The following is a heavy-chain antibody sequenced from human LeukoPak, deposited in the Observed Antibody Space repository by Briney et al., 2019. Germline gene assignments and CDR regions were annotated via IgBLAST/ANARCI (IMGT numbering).Heavy chain of an antibody. J-gene: IGHJ5*02. CDR3: ARLIGVVPAADNNWFDP. Sequence: GESLKISCKGSGYSFISYWIGWVRQMPGKGLEWMGIIYPGDSDTRYSPSFQGQVTISADKSISTAYLQWSSLKASDTAMYYCARLIGVVPAADNNWFDPWGQGTLVTVSS. D-gene: IGHD2-2*01. V-gene: IGHV5-51*01. CDR1: GYSFISYW. CDR2: IYPGDSDT.